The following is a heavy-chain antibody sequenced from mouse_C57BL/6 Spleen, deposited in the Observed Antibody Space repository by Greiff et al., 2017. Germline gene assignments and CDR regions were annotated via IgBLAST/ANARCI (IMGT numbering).Heavy chain of an antibody. CDR3: AKSEYSNRGAMDY. Sequence: VQVVESGPGLVAPSQSLSITCTVSGFSLTSYGVDWVRQPPGKGLEWLGVIWGGGSTNYNSALMSRLSISKDNSKSQVFLKMNSLQTDDTAMYXCAKSEYSNRGAMDYWGQGTSVTVSS. D-gene: IGHD2-5*01. V-gene: IGHV2-9*01. J-gene: IGHJ4*01. CDR1: GFSLTSYG. CDR2: IWGGGST.